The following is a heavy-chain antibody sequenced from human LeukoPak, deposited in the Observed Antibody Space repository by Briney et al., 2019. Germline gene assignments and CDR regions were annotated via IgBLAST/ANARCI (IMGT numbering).Heavy chain of an antibody. V-gene: IGHV1-2*02. D-gene: IGHD3-10*01. CDR3: ARDRPTIPKLLWFGEARDDAFDI. CDR1: VYTFTYYY. CDR2: SNPNSGGT. Sequence: ASVTVSCKASVYTFTYYYMYWVRQAPGQGLEWMGWSNPNSGGTNYAQKFQGRVTMTRDTSISTAYMELSRLRSDDTAVYYCARDRPTIPKLLWFGEARDDAFDIWGQGTMVTVSS. J-gene: IGHJ3*02.